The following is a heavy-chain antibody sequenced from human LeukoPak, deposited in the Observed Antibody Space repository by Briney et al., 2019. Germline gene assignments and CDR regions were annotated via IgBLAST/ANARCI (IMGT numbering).Heavy chain of an antibody. D-gene: IGHD3-9*01. CDR2: IIPIFGTA. CDR1: GYTFTSYG. Sequence: ASVKVSCKASGYTFTSYGISWVRQAPGQGLEWMGGIIPIFGTANYAQKFQGRVTITADESTSTAYMELSSLRSEDTAVYYCARSIDILTGYAPFDPWGQGTLVTVSS. CDR3: ARSIDILTGYAPFDP. V-gene: IGHV1-69*13. J-gene: IGHJ5*02.